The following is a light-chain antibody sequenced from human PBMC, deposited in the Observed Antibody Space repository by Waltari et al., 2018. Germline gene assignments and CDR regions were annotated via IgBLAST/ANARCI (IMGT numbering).Light chain of an antibody. CDR2: DVN. CDR1: SSDVGGHDY. J-gene: IGLJ2*01. Sequence: QSALSQPASVSGSPGQSITISCTGASSDVGGHDYVSWYQQHQGKAPKLIIRDVNNRPSGFSNLFSGSKSGNTASLTISGLQAEDEADYYCSSYSTSSSLILFGEGTKVTVL. V-gene: IGLV2-14*03. CDR3: SSYSTSSSLIL.